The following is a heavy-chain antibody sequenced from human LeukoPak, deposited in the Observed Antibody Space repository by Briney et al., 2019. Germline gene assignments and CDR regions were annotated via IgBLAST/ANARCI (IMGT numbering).Heavy chain of an antibody. J-gene: IGHJ4*02. CDR1: GFTFSIYA. V-gene: IGHV3-23*01. D-gene: IGHD6-19*01. Sequence: GSLRLSCAASGFTFSIYAMSWVRQAPGKGLEWVSSISDTSAYIYYSDSVKGRFTISRDNSKNTLYLQMNSLRAEDTAVYYCAKDRVAGSRKFDYWGQGTLVTVSS. CDR2: ISDTSAYI. CDR3: AKDRVAGSRKFDY.